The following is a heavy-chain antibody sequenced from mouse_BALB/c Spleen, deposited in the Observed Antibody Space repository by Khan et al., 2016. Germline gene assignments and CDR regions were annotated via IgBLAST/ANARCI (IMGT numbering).Heavy chain of an antibody. J-gene: IGHJ3*01. CDR2: IDPRNGYT. V-gene: IGHV1-4*02. D-gene: IGHD2-4*01. CDR1: GYTFAIYT. CDR3: AREDHDGAWFAY. Sequence: QVQLQQSTTELARPGASVRLSCRASGYTFAIYTMQWLKQRPGQGLEWVGYIDPRNGYTDYNQKFKDKTTLTADRSSSTAYMHLSSLTSEDSAVFYCAREDHDGAWFAYWGQGTLVTVSA.